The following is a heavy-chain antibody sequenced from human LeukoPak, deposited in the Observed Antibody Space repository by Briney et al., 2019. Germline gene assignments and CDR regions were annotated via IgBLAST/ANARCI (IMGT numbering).Heavy chain of an antibody. CDR3: AKDGGLWVSAHWGDS. CDR2: ISGSGGST. CDR1: GFTFSSYA. J-gene: IGHJ4*02. Sequence: GGSLRLSCAASGFTFSSYAMSWVRQAPGKGLEWVSAISGSGGSTYYADSVKGRFTISRDIPKNTLFLQMNSLRAEDTAVYYCAKDGGLWVSAHWGDSWGRGTLVTVSS. V-gene: IGHV3-23*01. D-gene: IGHD7-27*01.